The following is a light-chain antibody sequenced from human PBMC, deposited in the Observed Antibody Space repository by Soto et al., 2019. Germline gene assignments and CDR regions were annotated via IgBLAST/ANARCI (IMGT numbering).Light chain of an antibody. Sequence: EIVMTQSPATLSVSPGDRATLSCRASQSVRSNLAWYQQKPGQAPRLLIYAAPTRATGIPARFSGSGSGTEFTLTISSLQSEDFAVYYCQQYNDWWTFGQGTKVDIK. J-gene: IGKJ1*01. V-gene: IGKV3-15*01. CDR2: AAP. CDR3: QQYNDWWT. CDR1: QSVRSN.